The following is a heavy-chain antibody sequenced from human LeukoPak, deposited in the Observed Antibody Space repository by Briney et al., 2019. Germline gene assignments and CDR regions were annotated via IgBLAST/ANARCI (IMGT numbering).Heavy chain of an antibody. Sequence: PGGSLRLSCAASGFTFSSYSMNWVRQAPGKGLEWVSSIGSSSGYIYYADSVKGRFTISRDNAKSSLYLQMKGLRAEDTAVYYCAREYYYDSSGSYGFDIWGQGTMVTVSS. CDR2: IGSSSGYI. D-gene: IGHD3-22*01. CDR1: GFTFSSYS. J-gene: IGHJ3*02. CDR3: AREYYYDSSGSYGFDI. V-gene: IGHV3-21*01.